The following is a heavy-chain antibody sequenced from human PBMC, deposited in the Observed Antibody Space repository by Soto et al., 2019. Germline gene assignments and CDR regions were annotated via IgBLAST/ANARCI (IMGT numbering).Heavy chain of an antibody. J-gene: IGHJ4*02. D-gene: IGHD4-4*01. CDR3: ARDVAMTTGFDLGY. CDR2: ISNDGSKK. CDR1: GFAFTNYG. V-gene: IGHV3-30*03. Sequence: QVQVVESGGNIVQPGTSLRLSCAASGFAFTNYGIHWVRQAPGKGLDWVAHISNDGSKKFYADSVKGRFTISRDNSENTVYLQMTSLRPDDTAVLYSARDVAMTTGFDLGYWGPGTLGTVS.